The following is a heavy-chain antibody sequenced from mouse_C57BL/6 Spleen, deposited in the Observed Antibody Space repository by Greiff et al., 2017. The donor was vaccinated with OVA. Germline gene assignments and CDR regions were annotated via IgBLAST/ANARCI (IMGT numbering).Heavy chain of an antibody. CDR2: ISYDGSN. V-gene: IGHV3-6*01. CDR1: GYSITSGYY. J-gene: IGHJ3*01. Sequence: ESGPGLVKPSQSLSLTCSVTGYSITSGYYWNWIRQFPGNKLEWMGYISYDGSNNYNPSLKNRISITRDTSKNQFFLKLNSVTTEDTATYYCARKDFDYSNYWFAYWGQGTLVTVSA. D-gene: IGHD2-5*01. CDR3: ARKDFDYSNYWFAY.